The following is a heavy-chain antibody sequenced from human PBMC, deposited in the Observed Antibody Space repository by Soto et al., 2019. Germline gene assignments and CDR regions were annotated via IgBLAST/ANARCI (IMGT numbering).Heavy chain of an antibody. D-gene: IGHD4-4*01. V-gene: IGHV3-11*04. CDR3: ARETYRGFYFDY. CDR1: GFTFSDHF. Sequence: PGGSLRLSCAASGFTFSDHFMSWIRQAPGKGLEWISYMTPSGSSRSYADSVTGRFTISRDNAKNTLYLQMNSLRVEDTALYYCARETYRGFYFDYWGQGALVTVSS. CDR2: MTPSGSSR. J-gene: IGHJ4*02.